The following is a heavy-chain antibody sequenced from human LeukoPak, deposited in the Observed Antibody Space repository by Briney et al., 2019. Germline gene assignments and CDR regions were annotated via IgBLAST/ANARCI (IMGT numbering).Heavy chain of an antibody. Sequence: GGSLRLSCAASGFTFGSYWMHWVRQAPGKGLVWVSRINSDGSSTNYADSVKGRFTISRDNAKNTLYLQMNSLRAEDTAVYYCARVAMVKSFFDYWGQGTLVTVSS. V-gene: IGHV3-74*01. D-gene: IGHD5-18*01. J-gene: IGHJ4*02. CDR1: GFTFGSYW. CDR3: ARVAMVKSFFDY. CDR2: INSDGSST.